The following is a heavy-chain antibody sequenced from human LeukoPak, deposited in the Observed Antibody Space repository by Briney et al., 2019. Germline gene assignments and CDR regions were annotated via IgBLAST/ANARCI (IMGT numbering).Heavy chain of an antibody. V-gene: IGHV4-28*01. J-gene: IGHJ5*02. CDR2: IYYSGST. D-gene: IGHD4-11*01. CDR3: ATKDYSNYVRWFDP. CDR1: GYSISSSNW. Sequence: SDTLSLTCAVSGYSISSSNWWGWIRQPPGKGLEWIGYIYYSGSTYYNPSLKSRITISVDTSKNQFSLKLTSVTAADTAVYYCATKDYSNYVRWFDPWGQGTLVTVSS.